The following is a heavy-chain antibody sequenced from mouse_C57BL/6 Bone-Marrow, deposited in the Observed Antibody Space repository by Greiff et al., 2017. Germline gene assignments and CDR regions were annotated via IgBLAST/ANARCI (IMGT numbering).Heavy chain of an antibody. CDR3: ARRKPMITSFDY. Sequence: EVKLMESGGGLVQPGESLKLSCESNEYEFPSHDMSWVRKTPEKRLELVAAINSDGGSTYYPDTMERRFIISRDNTKKTLYLEMHSLRSEETALYYVARRKPMITSFDYWGQGTTLTVSS. V-gene: IGHV5-2*01. J-gene: IGHJ2*01. CDR2: INSDGGST. CDR1: EYEFPSHD. D-gene: IGHD2-4*01.